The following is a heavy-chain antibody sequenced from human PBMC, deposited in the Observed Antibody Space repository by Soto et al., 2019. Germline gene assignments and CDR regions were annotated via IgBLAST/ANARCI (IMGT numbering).Heavy chain of an antibody. Sequence: SETLSLTCAVYGGSFSGYYWSWIRQPPGKGLEWIGEINHSGSTNYNPSLKSRVTISVDTPKNQFSLKLSSVTAADTAVYYCARGSGANFDYWGQGTLVTVSS. CDR2: INHSGST. CDR3: ARGSGANFDY. D-gene: IGHD2-15*01. CDR1: GGSFSGYY. J-gene: IGHJ4*02. V-gene: IGHV4-34*01.